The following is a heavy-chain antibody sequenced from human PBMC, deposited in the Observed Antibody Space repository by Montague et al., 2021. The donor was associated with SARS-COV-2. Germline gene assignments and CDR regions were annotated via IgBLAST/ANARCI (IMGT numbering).Heavy chain of an antibody. V-gene: IGHV3-21*01. CDR3: ARDAHYDILTGYFGY. CDR2: ISSSSSYI. Sequence: SLRLSCAASGFTFSSYRMNWVRQAPGKGLEWVSSISSSSSYIYYADSVKGRFTISRDNAKNSLYLQMNSLRAEGTAVYYCARDAHYDILTGYFGYWGQGTLVTVSS. CDR1: GFTFSSYR. D-gene: IGHD3-9*01. J-gene: IGHJ4*02.